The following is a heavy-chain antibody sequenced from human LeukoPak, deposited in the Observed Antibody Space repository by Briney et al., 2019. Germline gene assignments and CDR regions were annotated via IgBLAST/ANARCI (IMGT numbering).Heavy chain of an antibody. CDR2: ISNHNGNT. J-gene: IGHJ4*02. D-gene: IGHD4-17*01. CDR3: ARGSGYGDSPGLH. CDR1: GFTFSAYG. V-gene: IGHV1-18*04. Sequence: ASVKVSCKTSGFTFSAYGIAWVRQAPGHGPEWMGWISNHNGNTKYAQKFQDRITVTTETSTGTAYMELNRLRSDDTAVYYCARGSGYGDSPGLHWGQGTLVTVSS.